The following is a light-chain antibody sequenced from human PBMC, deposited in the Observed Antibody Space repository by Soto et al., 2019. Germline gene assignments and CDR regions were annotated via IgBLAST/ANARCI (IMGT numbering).Light chain of an antibody. CDR1: QSVSSY. CDR2: DAS. CDR3: QQRSNWSPRFT. J-gene: IGKJ3*01. Sequence: EIVLTQSPATLSLSPGERATLSCRASQSVSSYLAWYQQKPGQAPRLLIYDASNRATGIPARFSGSGSGTDFTLTISSLELEDCAFYYCQQRSNWSPRFTFGPGTKVDIK. V-gene: IGKV3-11*01.